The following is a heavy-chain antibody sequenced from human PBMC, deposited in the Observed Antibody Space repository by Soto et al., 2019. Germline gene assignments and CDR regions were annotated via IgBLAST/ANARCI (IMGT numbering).Heavy chain of an antibody. CDR1: GFTFNTYG. Sequence: EVQLLESGGGLVQPGGSLTLSCAASGFTFNTYGMTWVRQAPGKGPEWVSTVSGSGGGTYYADSVKGRFTISRVNSKNTMYLQMSNLRAEDTAVYFCARIGPYCGGDCYPDFDFWGLGTPVTVSS. CDR3: ARIGPYCGGDCYPDFDF. D-gene: IGHD2-21*02. V-gene: IGHV3-23*01. J-gene: IGHJ4*02. CDR2: VSGSGGGT.